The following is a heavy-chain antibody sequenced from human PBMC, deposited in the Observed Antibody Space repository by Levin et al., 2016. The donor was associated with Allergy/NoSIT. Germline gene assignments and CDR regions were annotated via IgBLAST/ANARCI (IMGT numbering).Heavy chain of an antibody. D-gene: IGHD3-22*01. CDR3: AKDLGHYDSSGISDFDY. Sequence: GESLKISCAASGFTFDDYTMHWVRQAPGKGLEWVSLISWDGGSTYYADSVKGRFTISRDNSKNSLYLQMNSLRTEDTALYYCAKDLGHYDSSGISDFDYWGQGTLVTVSS. J-gene: IGHJ4*02. V-gene: IGHV3-43*01. CDR1: GFTFDDYT. CDR2: ISWDGGST.